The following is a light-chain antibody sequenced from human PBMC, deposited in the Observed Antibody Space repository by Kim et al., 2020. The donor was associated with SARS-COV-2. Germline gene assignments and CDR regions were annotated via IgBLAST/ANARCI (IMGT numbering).Light chain of an antibody. V-gene: IGLV1-44*01. J-gene: IGLJ3*02. CDR1: NSNIGSNR. CDR2: GNN. CDR3: AVWDDNLDGWL. Sequence: QSVLTQPTSASGTPGQRVTISCDGSNSNIGSNRVNWLQQFPGTAPKLLIHGNNQRPSGVTDRFSGSKSGISASLAISGLQSEDEADYFCAVWDDNLDGWLFGGGTKLTVL.